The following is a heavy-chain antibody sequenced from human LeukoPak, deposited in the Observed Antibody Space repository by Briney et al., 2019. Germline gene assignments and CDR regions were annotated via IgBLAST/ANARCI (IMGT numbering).Heavy chain of an antibody. CDR3: ARGEWTFDS. V-gene: IGHV4-34*01. Sequence: SETLSLTCAVYGGSFSGYYWTWIRQPPGKGLEWIGEINRSGSTNYNPSLKSRVTIWVDTSRNQFSLKLNSVTAADTAVYYCARGEWTFDSWGQGTLVTVSS. CDR1: GGSFSGYY. J-gene: IGHJ4*02. CDR2: INRSGST. D-gene: IGHD3-3*01.